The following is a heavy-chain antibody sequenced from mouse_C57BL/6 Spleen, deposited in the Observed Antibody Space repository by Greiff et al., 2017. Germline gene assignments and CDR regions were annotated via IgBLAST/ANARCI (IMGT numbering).Heavy chain of an antibody. V-gene: IGHV1-80*01. CDR2: IYPGDGDT. J-gene: IGHJ1*03. Sequence: VQLQQSGAELVKPGASVKISCKASGYAFSGYWMNWVKQRPGKGLEWIGQIYPGDGDTNYNGKFKGKATLTADKSSSTAYMQLSSLTSEDSAVYFCARRANWDGYWYFDVWGTGTTVTVSS. D-gene: IGHD4-1*01. CDR3: ARRANWDGYWYFDV. CDR1: GYAFSGYW.